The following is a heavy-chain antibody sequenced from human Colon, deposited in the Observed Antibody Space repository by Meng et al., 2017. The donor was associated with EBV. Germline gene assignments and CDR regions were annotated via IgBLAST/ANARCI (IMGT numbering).Heavy chain of an antibody. Sequence: QGPAKRWGEGRLKPSGALSLTSAVYGGSFRDYYWTWIRQPPVTGLEWIGEINHSGSTNYNPSLKSRVTMSVDTSKNQFSLKLSSVTAADTAVYYCAKLARPPYYNWNDGSRAYFDYWGQGTLVTVSS. CDR2: INHSGST. D-gene: IGHD1-20*01. V-gene: IGHV4-34*01. CDR3: AKLARPPYYNWNDGSRAYFDY. J-gene: IGHJ4*02. CDR1: GGSFRDYY.